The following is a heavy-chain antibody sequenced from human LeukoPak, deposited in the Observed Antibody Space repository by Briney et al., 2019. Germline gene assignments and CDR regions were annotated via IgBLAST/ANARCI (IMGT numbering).Heavy chain of an antibody. CDR1: GGSISSGGYS. J-gene: IGHJ4*02. Sequence: SETLSLTCTVSGGSISSGGYSWSWIRQPPGKGLEWIGYIYHSGSTYYNPSLKSRVTISVDRSKNQFSLKLSSVTAADTAVYYCARGTPHFNYYDSSGPYFDYWGQGTLVTVSS. CDR2: IYHSGST. V-gene: IGHV4-30-2*01. D-gene: IGHD3-22*01. CDR3: ARGTPHFNYYDSSGPYFDY.